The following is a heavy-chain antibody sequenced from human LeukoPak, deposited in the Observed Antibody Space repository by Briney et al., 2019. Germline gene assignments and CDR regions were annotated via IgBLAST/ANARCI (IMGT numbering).Heavy chain of an antibody. CDR3: ARWGGSGSSTIDY. CDR1: GGSISSGGYY. V-gene: IGHV4-31*03. D-gene: IGHD3-10*01. J-gene: IGHJ4*02. Sequence: TSETLSLTCTVSGGSISSGGYYWSWIRQHPGKGLEWIGYIYYSGSTYYNPSLKSRVTISVDTSKNQFSLKLSSVTAADTAVYYCARWGGSGSSTIDYWGQGTLVTVSS. CDR2: IYYSGST.